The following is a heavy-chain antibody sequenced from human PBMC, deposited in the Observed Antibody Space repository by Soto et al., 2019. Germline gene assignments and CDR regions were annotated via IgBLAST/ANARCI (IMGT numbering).Heavy chain of an antibody. CDR2: IYPGDSDT. Sequence: GESLKISCKGSGYSFTSYWIGWVRQMPGKGLEWMGIIYPGDSDTRYSPSFQGQVTISADKSISTAYLQWSSLKASDTAMYYCARRTSSTSCYQCLDYWGQGTLVTVSS. J-gene: IGHJ4*02. CDR3: ARRTSSTSCYQCLDY. CDR1: GYSFTSYW. V-gene: IGHV5-51*01. D-gene: IGHD2-2*01.